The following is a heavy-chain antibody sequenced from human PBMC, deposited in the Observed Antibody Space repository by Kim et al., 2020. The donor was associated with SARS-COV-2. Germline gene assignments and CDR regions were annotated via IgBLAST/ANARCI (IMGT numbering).Heavy chain of an antibody. J-gene: IGHJ4*02. CDR2: IYYSGST. D-gene: IGHD2-2*01. V-gene: IGHV4-30-4*01. CDR1: GGSISSGDYY. Sequence: SETLSLTCTVSGGSISSGDYYWSWIRQPPGKGLEWIGYIYYSGSTYYNPSLKSRVTISVDTSKNQFSLKLSSVTAADTAVYYCARFRQSVVPAAMYFDYWVQGTLVTVSS. CDR3: ARFRQSVVPAAMYFDY.